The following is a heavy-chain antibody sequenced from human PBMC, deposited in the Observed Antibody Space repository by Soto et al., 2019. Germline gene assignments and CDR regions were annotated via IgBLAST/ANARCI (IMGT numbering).Heavy chain of an antibody. CDR3: ARLVGVAPTWFYYYGMDV. D-gene: IGHD3-3*01. CDR1: GYSFTSYW. CDR2: IYPGDSDT. Sequence: PGESLKISCKGSGYSFTSYWIGWVRQMPGKGLEWMGIIYPGDSDTRYSPSFQGQVTISADKSISTAYLQWSSLKASDTAMYYCARLVGVAPTWFYYYGMDVWGQGTTVTVSS. V-gene: IGHV5-51*01. J-gene: IGHJ6*02.